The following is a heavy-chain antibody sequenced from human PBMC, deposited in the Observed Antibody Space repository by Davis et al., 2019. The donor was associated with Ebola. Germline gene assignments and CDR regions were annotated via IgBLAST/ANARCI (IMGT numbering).Heavy chain of an antibody. V-gene: IGHV1-18*01. CDR3: AKDTSNVWFDV. CDR2: ISAYNGNT. Sequence: ASVKVSCKASGYTFTSHGISWVRQAPGQGLEWMGWISAYNGNTNYAQKLQGRVTMTTDTSTSTAYMELRSLRSDDTAIYYCAKDTSNVWFDVWGQGTMVTVSS. CDR1: GYTFTSHG. J-gene: IGHJ3*01. D-gene: IGHD6-19*01.